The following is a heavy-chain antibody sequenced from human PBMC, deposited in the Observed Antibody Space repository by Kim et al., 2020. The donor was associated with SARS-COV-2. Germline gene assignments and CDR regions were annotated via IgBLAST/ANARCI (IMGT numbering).Heavy chain of an antibody. D-gene: IGHD3-16*01. Sequence: ASVKVSCKASGYTFTAYYMHWVRQAPGQGLEWMGRINPNNGGTNYAQKFQGRVTMTRDTSNSTAYMELSRLRSDDTAVYYCARDLGGKNRSLHSRFDPWGQGSLVIVSS. V-gene: IGHV1-2*06. J-gene: IGHJ5*02. CDR3: ARDLGGKNRSLHSRFDP. CDR2: INPNNGGT. CDR1: GYTFTAYY.